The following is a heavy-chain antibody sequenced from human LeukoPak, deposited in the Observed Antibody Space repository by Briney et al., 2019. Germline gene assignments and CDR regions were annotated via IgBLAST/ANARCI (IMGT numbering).Heavy chain of an antibody. CDR1: GFTFDDYA. CDR3: AKDNLTESYYFDY. J-gene: IGHJ4*02. V-gene: IGHV3-9*01. Sequence: PGGSLRLSCAASGFTFDDYAMHWVRQAPGKGLEWVSGISWNSGGIGYADSVKGRFTISRDNAKNSLYLQMNSLRAEDAALYYCAKDNLTESYYFDYWGQGTLVTVSS. D-gene: IGHD2-8*02. CDR2: ISWNSGGI.